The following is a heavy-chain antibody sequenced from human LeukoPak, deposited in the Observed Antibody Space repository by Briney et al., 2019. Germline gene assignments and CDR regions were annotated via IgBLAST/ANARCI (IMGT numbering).Heavy chain of an antibody. D-gene: IGHD3-16*01. CDR3: ARSVNWGSYYFDY. CDR1: GYTFTGYY. Sequence: ASVKVSCKASGYTFTGYYMHWVRQAPGQGLEWMGWINPNSGSTNYAQKFQGRVTITADKSTSTAYMELSSLRSEDTAVYYCARSVNWGSYYFDYWGQGTLVTVSS. J-gene: IGHJ4*02. CDR2: INPNSGST. V-gene: IGHV1-2*02.